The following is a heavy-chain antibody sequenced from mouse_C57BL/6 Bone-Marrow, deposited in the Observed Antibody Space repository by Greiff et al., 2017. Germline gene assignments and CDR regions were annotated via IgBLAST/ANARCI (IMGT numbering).Heavy chain of an antibody. CDR1: GYTFPSYW. J-gene: IGHJ4*01. CDR3: ARERGYAMDY. CDR2: IDPSDSYT. Sequence: QVQLKQPGAELVMPGASVTLSCKASGYTFPSYWMHWVKQRPGPGLEWSGEIDPSDSYTNYNQKFKGKSTLTVDKSSSTAYMQLSSLTSEDSAVYYCARERGYAMDYWGQGTSVTVSS. V-gene: IGHV1-69*01.